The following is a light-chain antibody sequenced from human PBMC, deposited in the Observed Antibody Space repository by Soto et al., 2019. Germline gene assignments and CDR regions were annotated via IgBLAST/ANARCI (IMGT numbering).Light chain of an antibody. CDR2: EVT. J-gene: IGLJ1*01. V-gene: IGLV2-14*01. CDR1: NSDVGIYDF. Sequence: QSVLTQPASVSGTPGQSITISCTGSNSDVGIYDFVSWYQHHPGRAPKLMIYEVTNRPSGVSNRFSGTKSGNTASLTISGLQAEDEADYYCSSYTNSSTFVFGTGTKVTVL. CDR3: SSYTNSSTFV.